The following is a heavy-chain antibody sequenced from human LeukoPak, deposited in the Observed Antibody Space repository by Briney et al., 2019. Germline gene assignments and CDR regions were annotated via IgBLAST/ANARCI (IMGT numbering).Heavy chain of an antibody. CDR1: GGSISNYY. CDR3: ASGEVTFDY. V-gene: IGHV4-59*01. D-gene: IGHD3-10*01. CDR2: IYYSGST. J-gene: IGHJ4*02. Sequence: ETLSLTCTVSGGSISNYYWSWLRQPPRKGLEWIGYIYYSGSTNYNPSLKSRVSISLDTSKNPFSLKLSSVTAADTAVYYCASGEVTFDYWGQGTLVTVSS.